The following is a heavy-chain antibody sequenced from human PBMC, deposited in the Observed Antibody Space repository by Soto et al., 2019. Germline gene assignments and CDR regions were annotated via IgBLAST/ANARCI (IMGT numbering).Heavy chain of an antibody. CDR1: GYTFTSYY. V-gene: IGHV1-46*01. J-gene: IGHJ4*02. CDR2: INPSGGST. CDR3: AREMATIAPFDY. Sequence: QVQLVQSGAEVKKPGASVKVSCKASGYTFTSYYMHWVRQAPGQGLEWMGIINPSGGSTSYAQKFQGRVTMTRDTSTSTVYMELSSLRSEDTTVYYCAREMATIAPFDYWGQGTLVTVSS. D-gene: IGHD5-12*01.